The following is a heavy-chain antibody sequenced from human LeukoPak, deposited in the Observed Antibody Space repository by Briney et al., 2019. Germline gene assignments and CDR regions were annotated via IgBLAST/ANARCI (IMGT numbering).Heavy chain of an antibody. CDR1: GGSISSDTYS. CDR2: IYTSGGT. J-gene: IGHJ5*02. V-gene: IGHV4-61*02. CDR3: ARAGGLGTYYPNWFDP. Sequence: PSQTLSLTCTVSGGSISSDTYSWSWVRQPAGKGLEWIGRIYTSGGTNYNPSLKSRVTISVDTSKNQFSLKLNSVTAADTAFYYCARAGGLGTYYPNWFDPWGQGTLVTVSS. D-gene: IGHD3-10*01.